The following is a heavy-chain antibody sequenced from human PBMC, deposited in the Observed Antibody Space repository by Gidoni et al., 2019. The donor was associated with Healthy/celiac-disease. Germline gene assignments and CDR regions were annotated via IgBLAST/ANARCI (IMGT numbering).Heavy chain of an antibody. J-gene: IGHJ5*02. V-gene: IGHV3-23*01. CDR1: GFTFSSYA. CDR3: AKDGPYYYDSSGYYPNWFDP. D-gene: IGHD3-22*01. CDR2: ISGSGGST. Sequence: EVQLLESGGGLVQPGGSLRLSCAASGFTFSSYAMSWVRQAPGKGLEWVSAISGSGGSTYYADSVKGRFTISRDNSKNTLYLQMNSLRAEDTAVYYCAKDGPYYYDSSGYYPNWFDPWGQGTLVTVSS.